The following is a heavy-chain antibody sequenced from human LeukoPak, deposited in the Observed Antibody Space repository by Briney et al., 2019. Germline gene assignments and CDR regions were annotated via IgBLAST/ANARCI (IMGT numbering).Heavy chain of an antibody. Sequence: PQSLTCTLSGRPISSGSHHWLGLRQPAGKGVEWMGRIYTSGSTNYNPSLKSRVTISVDTSKNQFSLKLSSVTAADTAVYYCARTIGGGYDYDYWGQGTLVTVSS. D-gene: IGHD5-12*01. CDR2: IYTSGST. V-gene: IGHV4-61*02. CDR1: GRPISSGSHH. J-gene: IGHJ4*02. CDR3: ARTIGGGYDYDY.